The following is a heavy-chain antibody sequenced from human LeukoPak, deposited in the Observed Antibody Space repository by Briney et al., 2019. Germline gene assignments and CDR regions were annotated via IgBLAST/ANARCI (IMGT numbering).Heavy chain of an antibody. D-gene: IGHD1-26*01. CDR1: GFTLSSNW. CDR3: ARSGRGGAFDI. V-gene: IGHV3-74*01. J-gene: IGHJ3*02. CDR2: IYSDGSRT. Sequence: LPGGSLRLSCAGSGFTLSSNWMHWVRQAPGKWLVWVSRIYSDGSRTNYADSVKERFTISGDNAKNTQYLQMNSLRAEDTAVYYCARSGRGGAFDIWGQGTTVTVSS.